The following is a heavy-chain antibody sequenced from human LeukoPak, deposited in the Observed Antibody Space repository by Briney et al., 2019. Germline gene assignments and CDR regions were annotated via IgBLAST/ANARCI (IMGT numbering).Heavy chain of an antibody. CDR2: ISDSGNT. Sequence: PGGSLRLSCAASGFTLSSYAMSWVRQAPGKGLEWVSAISDSGNTYHADSVKGRFTISRDNSKNTMYLQMNSLRAEDTAVYYCAKDIIGWSFDYWGQGTLVTVSS. CDR3: AKDIIGWSFDY. J-gene: IGHJ4*02. CDR1: GFTLSSYA. V-gene: IGHV3-23*01. D-gene: IGHD2-15*01.